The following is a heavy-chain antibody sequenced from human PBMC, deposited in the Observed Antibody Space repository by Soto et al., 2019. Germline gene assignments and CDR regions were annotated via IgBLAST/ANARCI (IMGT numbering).Heavy chain of an antibody. J-gene: IGHJ4*02. CDR2: IYYSGST. CDR3: ARRYGGNFDY. Sequence: QVQLQESGPGLVKPSETLALTCTVSGSAISSYYWSWIRQPPGQGLEWIGYIYYSGSTIYNPSLTSRVTISVDTHKNRSSLKLSSVTAADTAVYYCARRYGGNFDYWGQGTLVTVSS. V-gene: IGHV4-59*01. D-gene: IGHD1-26*01. CDR1: GSAISSYY.